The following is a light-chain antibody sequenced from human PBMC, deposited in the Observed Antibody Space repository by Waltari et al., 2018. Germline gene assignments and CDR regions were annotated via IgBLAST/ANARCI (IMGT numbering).Light chain of an antibody. J-gene: IGKJ4*01. Sequence: IQLTQSPSSLSTSVGDRVTITCRASQGINTYLAWYQQKPRKAPNLLIYAASTLQSGVPSRFNGSGSGTEFTLTISSLQPEDFATYCCQQVKSYPLTFGGGTTVEIK. V-gene: IGKV1-9*01. CDR2: AAS. CDR3: QQVKSYPLT. CDR1: QGINTY.